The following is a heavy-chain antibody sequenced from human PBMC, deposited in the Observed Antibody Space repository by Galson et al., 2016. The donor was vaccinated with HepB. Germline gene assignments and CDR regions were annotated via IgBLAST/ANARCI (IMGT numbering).Heavy chain of an antibody. CDR3: VRGERFLHDLDF. Sequence: SVKFSCKAFCYTFILYSMVWVRQAPGQGLEWMGKISPIRGGTSYAQKFYHRVTMTIATSTNTVYMELTNLRSEDTAVYYCVRGERFLHDLDFWGQGTLVTVSS. J-gene: IGHJ4*02. CDR2: ISPIRGGT. CDR1: CYTFILYS. V-gene: IGHV1-46*01. D-gene: IGHD5-24*01.